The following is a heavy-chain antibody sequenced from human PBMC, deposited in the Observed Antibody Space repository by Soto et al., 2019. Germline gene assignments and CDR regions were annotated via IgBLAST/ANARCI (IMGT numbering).Heavy chain of an antibody. D-gene: IGHD3-9*01. Sequence: GTSVKVSCEACGGSFSSYAISCVRQAPGQGLEWMGGIIPIFGTANYAQKFQGRVTITADESTSTAYMELSSLRSEDTAVYYCARAYYDILTGYPPYYYYGMDVWGQGTTVTVSS. CDR3: ARAYYDILTGYPPYYYYGMDV. CDR2: IIPIFGTA. J-gene: IGHJ6*02. CDR1: GGSFSSYA. V-gene: IGHV1-69*13.